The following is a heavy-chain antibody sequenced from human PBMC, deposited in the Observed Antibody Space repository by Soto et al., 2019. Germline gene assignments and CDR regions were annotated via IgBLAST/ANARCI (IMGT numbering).Heavy chain of an antibody. CDR3: TRSTAGSDY. Sequence: EVQLVESGGGLVQPGGSLRLSCAASGFTFNSYWMSWVRQAPGKGLEWVALIKPDGSETYYMDSVKGRFTISRDNSKSPLSLQMTNLRADDTAEYYCTRSTAGSDYWGQGILVAVSS. V-gene: IGHV3-7*05. D-gene: IGHD6-13*01. J-gene: IGHJ4*02. CDR1: GFTFNSYW. CDR2: IKPDGSET.